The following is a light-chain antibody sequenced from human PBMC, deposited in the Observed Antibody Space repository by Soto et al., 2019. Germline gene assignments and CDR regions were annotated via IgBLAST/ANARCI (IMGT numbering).Light chain of an antibody. J-gene: IGKJ1*01. CDR3: QQYNSDFSWT. CDR1: QSIGTW. V-gene: IGKV1-5*03. CDR2: KAS. Sequence: DIHMTQSPSTLSASVGDRVTITCRASQSIGTWLAWFQQKPGKAPKVLISKASTLERGAPSRFSGSGSGTEFTLTISSLQPDDFATYFCQQYNSDFSWTFGQGTKVEIK.